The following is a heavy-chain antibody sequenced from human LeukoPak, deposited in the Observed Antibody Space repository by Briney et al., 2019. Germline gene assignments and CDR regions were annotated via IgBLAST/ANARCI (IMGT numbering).Heavy chain of an antibody. CDR2: IYTSGST. CDR1: GGSISSYY. D-gene: IGHD2-21*01. V-gene: IGHV4-4*07. CDR3: ARVDNGGGEAFDI. Sequence: SETLSLTCTVPGGSISSYYWSWIRQPAGKGLEWIGRIYTSGSTKYNPSLKSPVTVSVDTSKNQFSLKLSSVTAADTAVYFCARVDNGGGEAFDIWGQGTMVTVSS. J-gene: IGHJ3*02.